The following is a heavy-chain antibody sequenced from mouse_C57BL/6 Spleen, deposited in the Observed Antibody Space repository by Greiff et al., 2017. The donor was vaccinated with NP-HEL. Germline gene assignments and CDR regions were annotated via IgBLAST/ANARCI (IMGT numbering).Heavy chain of an antibody. V-gene: IGHV5-4*01. CDR3: ARDGDDYWFAY. J-gene: IGHJ3*01. Sequence: EVQLVESGGGLVKPGGSLKLSCAASGFTFSSYAMPWVRQTPEKRLEWVATISDGGSYTYYPDNVKGRFTISRDNAKNNLYLQMSHLKSEDTAMYYCARDGDDYWFAYWGQGTLVTVSA. CDR2: ISDGGSYT. CDR1: GFTFSSYA. D-gene: IGHD2-4*01.